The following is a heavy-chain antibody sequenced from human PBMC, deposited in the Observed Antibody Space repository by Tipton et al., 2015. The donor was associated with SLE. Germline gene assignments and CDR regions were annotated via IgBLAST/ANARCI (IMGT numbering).Heavy chain of an antibody. CDR1: GGSISSYY. V-gene: IGHV4-59*12. D-gene: IGHD6-25*01. J-gene: IGHJ1*01. CDR3: ASPGSSAPGPYFQH. Sequence: LRLSCTVSGGSISSYYWSWIRQPPGKGPEWIGYIYYSGSTNYNPSLKSRVTISVDTSKNQFSLKLSSVTAADTAVYYCASPGSSAPGPYFQHWGQGTLVTVSS. CDR2: IYYSGST.